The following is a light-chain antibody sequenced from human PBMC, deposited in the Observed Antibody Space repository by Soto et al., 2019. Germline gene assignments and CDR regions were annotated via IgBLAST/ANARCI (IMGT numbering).Light chain of an antibody. CDR2: DAS. J-gene: IGKJ4*01. CDR1: QSVSSY. V-gene: IGKV3-11*01. Sequence: EIVMTQSPATLSVSPGERATLSCMASQSVSSYLAWYQQKPGQAPRLLIYDASNRATGIPARFSGSGSGTDFTLTISSLEPEDFAVYYCQQRSDWLLTFGGGTKVDIK. CDR3: QQRSDWLLT.